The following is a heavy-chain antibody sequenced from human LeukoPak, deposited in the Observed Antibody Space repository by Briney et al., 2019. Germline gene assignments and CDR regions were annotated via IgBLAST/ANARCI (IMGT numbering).Heavy chain of an antibody. CDR1: GGSFSGYY. CDR2: ISHSGGT. CDR3: ARGGPDYGDYVGY. D-gene: IGHD4-17*01. Sequence: SETLSLTCAVFGGSFSGYYWNWIRQSPGKGLEWIAEISHSGGTNFNPSLKSRVAISVDTSNNQFSLKLTSVTAADTAVYYCARGGPDYGDYVGYWGQGTLVTVSS. V-gene: IGHV4-34*01. J-gene: IGHJ4*02.